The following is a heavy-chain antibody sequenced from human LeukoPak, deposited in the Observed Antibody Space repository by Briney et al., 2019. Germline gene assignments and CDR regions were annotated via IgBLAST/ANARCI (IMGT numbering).Heavy chain of an antibody. D-gene: IGHD4-17*01. J-gene: IGHJ4*02. CDR1: GGSVSSGSYY. Sequence: SETLSLTCTVSGGSVSSGSYYWSWIRQPPGKGLEWIGYFYNSWNTNYTPSLKPRFTISIDTSKNQFSLRLSSVTAADTAVYYCARANGDYLFYFDYWGQGTLVTVSS. CDR2: FYNSWNT. CDR3: ARANGDYLFYFDY. V-gene: IGHV4-61*01.